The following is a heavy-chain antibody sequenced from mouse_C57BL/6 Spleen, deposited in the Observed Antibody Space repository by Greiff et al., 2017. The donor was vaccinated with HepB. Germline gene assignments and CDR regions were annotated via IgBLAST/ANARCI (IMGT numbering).Heavy chain of an antibody. J-gene: IGHJ1*03. CDR3: ARSSWYFDV. CDR2: ISDGGSYT. CDR1: GFTFSSYA. D-gene: IGHD1-3*01. V-gene: IGHV5-4*03. Sequence: DVMLVESGGGLVKPGGSLKLSCAASGFTFSSYAMSWVRQTPEKRLEWVATISDGGSYTYYPDNVKGRFTISRDNAKNNLYLQMSHLKSEDTAMYYCARSSWYFDVWGTGTTVTVSS.